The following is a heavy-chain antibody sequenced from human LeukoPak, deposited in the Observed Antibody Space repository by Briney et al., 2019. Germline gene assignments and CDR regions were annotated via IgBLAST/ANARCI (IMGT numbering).Heavy chain of an antibody. D-gene: IGHD3-16*01. J-gene: IGHJ4*02. CDR1: GFTFSNYA. CDR2: ISDDGSRQ. V-gene: IGHV3-30-3*01. CDR3: VKDRTGAYTLDY. Sequence: GGSLRLSCAATGFTFSNYAIHWGRQAPGKGLEWVAFISDDGSRQHYADSVKGRFTISRDNSKNTLNLQMNSLRAEDTAVYYCVKDRTGAYTLDYWGQGTLVTVSS.